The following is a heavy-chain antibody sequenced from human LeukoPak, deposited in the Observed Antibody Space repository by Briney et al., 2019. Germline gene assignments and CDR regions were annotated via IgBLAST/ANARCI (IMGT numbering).Heavy chain of an antibody. CDR2: IYYSGNT. V-gene: IGHV4-59*01. D-gene: IGHD6-19*01. J-gene: IGHJ4*02. Sequence: SETLSLTCTVSGGSISSYYWSWIRQPLGKGLEWIGYIYYSGNTNYNPSLKSRVTKSVDTSKNQFSLKLSSVTAADTAVYYCARDFLSSGWLDYWGQGTLVTVSS. CDR1: GGSISSYY. CDR3: ARDFLSSGWLDY.